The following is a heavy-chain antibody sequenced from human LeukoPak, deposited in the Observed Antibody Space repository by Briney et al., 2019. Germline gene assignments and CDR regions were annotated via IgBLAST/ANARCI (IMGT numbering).Heavy chain of an antibody. Sequence: ASVKVSCKASGGTFSSYAISWVRQAPGQGLEWMGGIIPIFGTANYAQKFQGRVTITADESTSTAYMELSSLRSEDTAVYYCARVPRECTSGVCYTRFDYWGQGTLVTVSS. V-gene: IGHV1-69*01. D-gene: IGHD2-8*01. CDR2: IIPIFGTA. CDR1: GGTFSSYA. J-gene: IGHJ4*02. CDR3: ARVPRECTSGVCYTRFDY.